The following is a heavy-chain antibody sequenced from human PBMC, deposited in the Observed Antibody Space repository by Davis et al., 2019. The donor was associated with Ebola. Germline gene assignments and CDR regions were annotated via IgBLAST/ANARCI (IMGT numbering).Heavy chain of an antibody. CDR1: GFTFSNAW. CDR3: ARGALIAAAGTGKDFDY. V-gene: IGHV4-34*01. CDR2: IDHSGTT. Sequence: ESLKISCVASGFTFSNAWMSWVRQAPGKGLEWIGEIDHSGTTNYNPSLKSRLTISVDTSKNQFSLKLSSVTAADTAVYYCARGALIAAAGTGKDFDYWGQGTLVTVSS. D-gene: IGHD6-13*01. J-gene: IGHJ4*02.